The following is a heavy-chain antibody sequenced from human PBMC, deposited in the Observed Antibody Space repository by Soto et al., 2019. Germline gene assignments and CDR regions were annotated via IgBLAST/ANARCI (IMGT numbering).Heavy chain of an antibody. D-gene: IGHD2-15*01. Sequence: QVQLVQSGAEVKKPWSTVKVSCKDTGGTFSSYAISWVRQAPGQGLEWMGRIIPIFGTANYAQKFQGRVTITADESTSIAYKELRSLRSEDTAVYYCARDSCSGGSCYEEGAFDIWGKGTMVTVSS. CDR3: ARDSCSGGSCYEEGAFDI. CDR2: IIPIFGTA. J-gene: IGHJ3*02. CDR1: GGTFSSYA. V-gene: IGHV1-69*01.